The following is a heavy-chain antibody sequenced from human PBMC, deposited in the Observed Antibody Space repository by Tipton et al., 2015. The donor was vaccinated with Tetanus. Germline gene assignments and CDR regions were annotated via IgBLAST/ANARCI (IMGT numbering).Heavy chain of an antibody. D-gene: IGHD6-13*01. J-gene: IGHJ6*02. CDR3: ARGKGHSSSWKYYYYGMDV. V-gene: IGHV3-23*01. CDR2: ISGSGGST. Sequence: SLRLSCAASGFTFSSYAMSWVRQAPGKGLEWISAISGSGGSTYYADSVKGRFTISRDNSKNTLYLQMNSLRAEDTAVYYCARGKGHSSSWKYYYYGMDVWGQGTTVTVSS. CDR1: GFTFSSYA.